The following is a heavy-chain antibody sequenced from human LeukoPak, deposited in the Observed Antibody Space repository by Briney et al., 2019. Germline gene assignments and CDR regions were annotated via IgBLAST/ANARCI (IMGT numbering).Heavy chain of an antibody. CDR3: AREAMPITGSGSYYNEGLMVFDY. Sequence: GASVKVSCKASGGTFSSYAISWVRQAPGQGLEWMGGIIPIFGTANYAQKFQGRVTITADESTSTAYMELSSLRSEDTAVYYCAREAMPITGSGSYYNEGLMVFDYWGQGTLVTVSS. CDR1: GGTFSSYA. CDR2: IIPIFGTA. J-gene: IGHJ4*02. V-gene: IGHV1-69*13. D-gene: IGHD3-10*01.